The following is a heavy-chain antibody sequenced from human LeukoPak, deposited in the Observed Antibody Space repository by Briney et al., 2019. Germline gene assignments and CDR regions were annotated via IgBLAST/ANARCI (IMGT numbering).Heavy chain of an antibody. V-gene: IGHV1-69*13. CDR3: ARERIEHETYYYDSSGYYPRYFQH. D-gene: IGHD3-22*01. J-gene: IGHJ1*01. Sequence: ASVKVSCKASGGTFSSYAISWVRQAPGQGLEWMGGIIPIFGTANYAQKFQGRVTITADESTSTAYMELSSLRSEDTAVYYCARERIEHETYYYDSSGYYPRYFQHWGQGTLVTVSP. CDR1: GGTFSSYA. CDR2: IIPIFGTA.